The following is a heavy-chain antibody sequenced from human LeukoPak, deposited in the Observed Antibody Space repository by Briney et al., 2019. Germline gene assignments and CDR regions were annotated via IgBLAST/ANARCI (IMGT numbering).Heavy chain of an antibody. V-gene: IGHV3-23*01. Sequence: GGSLRLSCAASGFTFSSYAMSWVRQAPGKGLERVSAISGSGGSTYYADSVKGRFTISRDNSKNTLYLQMNSLRAEDTAVYYCAKDRHYYDSSGYYYWNFDLWGRGTLVTVSS. CDR3: AKDRHYYDSSGYYYWNFDL. CDR1: GFTFSSYA. CDR2: ISGSGGST. D-gene: IGHD3-22*01. J-gene: IGHJ2*01.